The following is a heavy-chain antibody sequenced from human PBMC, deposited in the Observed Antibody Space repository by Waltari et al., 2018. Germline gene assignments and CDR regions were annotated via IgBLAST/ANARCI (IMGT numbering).Heavy chain of an antibody. CDR1: GGPFSSSSYY. J-gene: IGHJ4*02. CDR3: ARRSGYEECDY. V-gene: IGHV4-39*01. D-gene: IGHD3-9*01. CDR2: IYYSGST. Sequence: QLQLQESRPGLVKPSEILSPTCPLDGGPFSSSSYYWGWIRQPPGKGLEWIGSIYYSGSTYANPSLRSRVTISVDTSKNQLSLKLSSVTAADTAVYYCARRSGYEECDYWGQGTLVTVSS.